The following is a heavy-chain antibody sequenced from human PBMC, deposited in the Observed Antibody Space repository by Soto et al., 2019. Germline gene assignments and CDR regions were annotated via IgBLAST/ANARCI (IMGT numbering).Heavy chain of an antibody. V-gene: IGHV4-34*01. J-gene: IGHJ3*02. Sequence: QVQLQQWGAGLLKPSETLSLTCAVYGGSFSGYYWSWIRQPPGKGLEWIGEINHSGSTNYNPSLKGRVTISVDTSKNQFSLKLSSVTAADTAVYYCATGYCSGGSCPDAFDIWGQGTMVTVSS. CDR3: ATGYCSGGSCPDAFDI. D-gene: IGHD2-15*01. CDR1: GGSFSGYY. CDR2: INHSGST.